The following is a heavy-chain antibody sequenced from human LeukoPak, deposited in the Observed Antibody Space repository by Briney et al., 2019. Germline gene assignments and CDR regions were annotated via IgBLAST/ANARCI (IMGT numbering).Heavy chain of an antibody. Sequence: GGSLRLSRAASGFTFSSYAMSWVPQAPGKGLEWVSAISGSGGSTYYADSVKGRFTISRDNSKNTLYLQMNSLRAEDTAVYYCANSPSLEQLVQYFDYWGQGTLVTVSS. J-gene: IGHJ4*02. D-gene: IGHD6-13*01. V-gene: IGHV3-23*01. CDR3: ANSPSLEQLVQYFDY. CDR2: ISGSGGST. CDR1: GFTFSSYA.